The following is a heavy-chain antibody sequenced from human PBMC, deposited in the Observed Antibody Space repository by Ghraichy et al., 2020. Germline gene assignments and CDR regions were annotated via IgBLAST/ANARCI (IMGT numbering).Heavy chain of an antibody. CDR1: GFTFSSYA. CDR2: ISDSGSVT. J-gene: IGHJ4*02. D-gene: IGHD1-26*01. V-gene: IGHV3-23*01. Sequence: GGSLRLSCAAFGFTFSSYAMSWVRQAPGKGLEWVSTISDSGSVTYYEDSVKGRYTISRDNSKNTLSLQMSSLRAEDTAIYYCAKVRVGATTPLAFFDYWGQGTLVTVSS. CDR3: AKVRVGATTPLAFFDY.